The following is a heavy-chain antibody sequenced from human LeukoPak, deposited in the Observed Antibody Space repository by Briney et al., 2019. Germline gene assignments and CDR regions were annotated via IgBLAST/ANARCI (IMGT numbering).Heavy chain of an antibody. Sequence: SETLTLTCAVYGGSFSGYYWSWIRQPPGKGLEWIGEINHSGSTNYNPSLKSRVTISVDTSKNQFSLKLSSVTAADTAVYYCARGIAIFGVAHRVYFDYWGQGTLVTVSS. J-gene: IGHJ4*02. CDR2: INHSGST. D-gene: IGHD3-3*01. V-gene: IGHV4-34*01. CDR3: ARGIAIFGVAHRVYFDY. CDR1: GGSFSGYY.